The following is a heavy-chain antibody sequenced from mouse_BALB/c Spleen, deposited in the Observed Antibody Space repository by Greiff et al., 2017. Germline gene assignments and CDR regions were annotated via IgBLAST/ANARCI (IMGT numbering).Heavy chain of an antibody. Sequence: EVKLQESGAELVRSGASVKLSCTASGFNIKDYYMHWVKQRPEQGLEWIGWIDPENGDTEYAPKFQGKATMTADTSSNTAYLQLSSLTSEDTAVYYCNAVRDLDYWGQGTTLTVSS. V-gene: IGHV14-4*02. CDR1: GFNIKDYY. D-gene: IGHD3-3*01. CDR2: IDPENGDT. J-gene: IGHJ2*01. CDR3: NAVRDLDY.